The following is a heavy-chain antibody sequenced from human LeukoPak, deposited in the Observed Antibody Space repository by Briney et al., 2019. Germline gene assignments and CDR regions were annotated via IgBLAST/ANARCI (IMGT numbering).Heavy chain of an antibody. J-gene: IGHJ4*02. CDR1: GFTFSSYW. CDR3: ANFRVTTVTTYSY. Sequence: PGGSLRLSCAASGFTFSSYWMHWVRQAPGKGLVWVSRINSDGSSTSYADSVKGRFTISRDNSKNTLYLQTNSLRAEDTAVYYCANFRVTTVTTYSYWGQGTLVTVSS. V-gene: IGHV3-74*01. CDR2: INSDGSST. D-gene: IGHD4-17*01.